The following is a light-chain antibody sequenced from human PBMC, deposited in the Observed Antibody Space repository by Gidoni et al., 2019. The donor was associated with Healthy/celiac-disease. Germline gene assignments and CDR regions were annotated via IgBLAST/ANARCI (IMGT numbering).Light chain of an antibody. CDR1: QDISNY. Sequence: DIQMTHSPSSLSASVGDRVTITCQASQDISNYLNWYQQKPGKAPKLLIYDASNLETGVTSRFSGSGSGTDFTLTISSLQPEDIATYYCQQYDNLPYTFGQGTKLEIK. J-gene: IGKJ2*01. V-gene: IGKV1-33*01. CDR2: DAS. CDR3: QQYDNLPYT.